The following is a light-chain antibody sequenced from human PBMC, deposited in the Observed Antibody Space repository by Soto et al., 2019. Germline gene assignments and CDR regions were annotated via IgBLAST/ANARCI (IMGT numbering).Light chain of an antibody. CDR3: QQYNTYSYT. CDR2: DAS. CDR1: QSISSW. Sequence: DIQMTQSPSTVSASVGDRVTITCRASQSISSWLAWYQQKPGKAPKLLIYDASSLESRVPSRFSGSGSGTEFTLTISGLRPDDFATYYCQQYNTYSYTFGQGTKLEIK. J-gene: IGKJ2*01. V-gene: IGKV1-5*01.